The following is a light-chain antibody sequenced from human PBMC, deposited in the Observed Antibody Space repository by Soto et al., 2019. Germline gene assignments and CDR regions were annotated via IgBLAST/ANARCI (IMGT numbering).Light chain of an antibody. Sequence: EIVMTQSPATLSVSPGESATHSCRASQSVRSNLAWYQQKPGQAPRLLIYGASTRATGIPARFSGSGSGTEFTLTISSLQSEDFAVYYCQQYNNWPPLTFGGGTKVEIK. CDR1: QSVRSN. V-gene: IGKV3-15*01. CDR2: GAS. CDR3: QQYNNWPPLT. J-gene: IGKJ4*01.